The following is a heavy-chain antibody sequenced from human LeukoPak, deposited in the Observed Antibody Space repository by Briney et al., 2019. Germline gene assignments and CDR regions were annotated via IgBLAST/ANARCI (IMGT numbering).Heavy chain of an antibody. D-gene: IGHD4-17*01. CDR2: ENQDGSEI. Sequence: EGSLRLSCVTSGFFFNSYWMSWVRQAPGKGLEWVANENQDGSEIYYVDSVKGRFIMSRDNTKNSFYLQMSSLRVEDTAVYYCARQRGYGDYLRWGQGTLVTVSS. J-gene: IGHJ4*02. CDR3: ARQRGYGDYLR. CDR1: GFFFNSYW. V-gene: IGHV3-7*03.